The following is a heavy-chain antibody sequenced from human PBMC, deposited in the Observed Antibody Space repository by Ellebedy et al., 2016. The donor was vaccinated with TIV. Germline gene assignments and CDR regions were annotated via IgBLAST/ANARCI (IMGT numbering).Heavy chain of an antibody. V-gene: IGHV4-34*01. D-gene: IGHD4-17*01. CDR3: ARSTTVTTASYEY. CDR2: INHSGST. Sequence: MPSETLSLTCAVYGGSFSGYYWTWIRQPPGKGLEWIGEINHSGSTTYNPSLKSQVPISVDTSRNRFPSKLSSVTAADTAVYYCARSTTVTTASYEYWGQGTLVTVSS. CDR1: GGSFSGYY. J-gene: IGHJ4*02.